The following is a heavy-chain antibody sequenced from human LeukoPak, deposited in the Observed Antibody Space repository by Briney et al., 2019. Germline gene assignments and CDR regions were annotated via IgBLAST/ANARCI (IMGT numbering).Heavy chain of an antibody. D-gene: IGHD6-6*01. V-gene: IGHV4-59*12. CDR1: RGSLDSYY. J-gene: IGHJ4*02. Sequence: SETLSLTCSVSRGSLDSYYWSWIRQPPGKGLEWIGYIYYSGGTNYNPSLKSRVTISVDKSKNQFSLRLNSVTAADTAVYYCASPLEYIWGQGTLVTVSS. CDR3: ASPLEYI. CDR2: IYYSGGT.